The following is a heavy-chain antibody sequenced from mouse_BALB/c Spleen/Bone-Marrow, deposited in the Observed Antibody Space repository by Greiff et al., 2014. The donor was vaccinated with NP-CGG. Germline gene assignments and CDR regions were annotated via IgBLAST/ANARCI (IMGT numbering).Heavy chain of an antibody. CDR2: ISSSGSYT. J-gene: IGHJ3*01. CDR1: GFTFSSYG. CDR3: ARQGPYGNYGGFAY. Sequence: EVMLVESGGDLVKPGGSLKLSCAASGFTFSSYGMSWVRQTPDKRLEWVATISSSGSYTYYPDSVKGRFTISRDNAKNTLYLQMSSLKSEDAAMYYCARQGPYGNYGGFAYWGQGTLVTVSA. D-gene: IGHD2-10*02. V-gene: IGHV5-6*02.